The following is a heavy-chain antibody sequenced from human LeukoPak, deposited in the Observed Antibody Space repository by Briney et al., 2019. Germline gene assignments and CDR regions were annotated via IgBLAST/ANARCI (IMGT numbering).Heavy chain of an antibody. CDR3: AAGTPRGY. CDR1: GFSVGTNY. D-gene: IGHD3-10*01. Sequence: GGSLRLSCVPSGFSVGTNYMTWVRQAPGKGLEWVSVIYSGGSTYYADSVKGRFTISRDNAKNSLYLQMNSLRADDTAVYYCAAGTPRGYWGRGTLVTVSS. V-gene: IGHV3-53*01. CDR2: IYSGGST. J-gene: IGHJ4*02.